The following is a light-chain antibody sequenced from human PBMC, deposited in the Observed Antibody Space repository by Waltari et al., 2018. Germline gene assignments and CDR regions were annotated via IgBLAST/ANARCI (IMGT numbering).Light chain of an antibody. J-gene: IGKJ3*01. CDR1: QSVSSSY. CDR2: GAS. Sequence: EIVLTQSPGTLSLSPGERATLSCRASQSVSSSYLAWYQQKPGQAPRLLMYGASSRATGIPDRFIGSGSGTDFTLTISRLEPEDFAVYYCQHYGISPPGLFGPGTKVDIK. V-gene: IGKV3-20*01. CDR3: QHYGISPPGL.